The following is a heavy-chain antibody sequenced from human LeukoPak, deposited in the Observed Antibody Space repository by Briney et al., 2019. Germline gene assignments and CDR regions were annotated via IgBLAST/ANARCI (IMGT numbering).Heavy chain of an antibody. V-gene: IGHV3-20*04. CDR2: ISRNGGSA. CDR3: ARSITMMNL. Sequence: GGSLRLSCAASGFTVSSNYMTWVRQAPGKGLEWVSGISRNGGSAGYADSVKGRFTITRDNAKNSLYLQMNSLRAEDTALYYCARSITMMNLWGQGTLVTVSS. CDR1: GFTVSSNY. J-gene: IGHJ4*02. D-gene: IGHD3-22*01.